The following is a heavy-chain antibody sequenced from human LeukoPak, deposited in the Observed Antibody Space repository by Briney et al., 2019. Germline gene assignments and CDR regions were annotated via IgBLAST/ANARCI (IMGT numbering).Heavy chain of an antibody. Sequence: SETLSLTCAVYGGSFSGYYWSWIRQPPGKGLEWIGEINHSGSTNYNPSLKSRVTISVDTSKNQFSLKLSSVTAADTAVYYCARHRKISITMVRGVIITGGLDVWGKGTTVTISS. CDR1: GGSFSGYY. V-gene: IGHV4-34*01. D-gene: IGHD3-10*01. CDR2: INHSGST. J-gene: IGHJ6*04. CDR3: ARHRKISITMVRGVIITGGLDV.